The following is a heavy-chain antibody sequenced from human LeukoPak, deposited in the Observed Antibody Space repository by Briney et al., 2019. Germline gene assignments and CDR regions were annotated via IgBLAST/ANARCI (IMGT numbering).Heavy chain of an antibody. CDR3: ARGRYYYGSGRWFDP. V-gene: IGHV4-39*07. CDR2: IYYSGST. J-gene: IGHJ5*02. CDR1: GGSISSSSYY. Sequence: PSETLSLTCTVSGGSISSSSYYWGWIRQPPGKGLEWIGSIYYSGSTYYNPSLKSRVTISVDTSKNQFSLKLSSVTAADTAVYYCARGRYYYGSGRWFDPRGQGTLVTVSS. D-gene: IGHD3-10*01.